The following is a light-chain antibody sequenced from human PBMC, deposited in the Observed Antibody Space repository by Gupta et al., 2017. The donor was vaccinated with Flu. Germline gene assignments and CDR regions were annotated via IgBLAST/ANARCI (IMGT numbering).Light chain of an antibody. CDR1: QSVSSSY. J-gene: IGKJ1*01. CDR2: GAC. CDR3: QQYGSSPPWT. Sequence: IVLTQSLVTLSLSPGERATLSCRASQSVSSSYLAWYQQKPGQAPRLLIYGACSRATGIPDRFSGSGSGTDFTLTISRLEPEDFAVYYCQQYGSSPPWTFGQGTKVEIK. V-gene: IGKV3-20*01.